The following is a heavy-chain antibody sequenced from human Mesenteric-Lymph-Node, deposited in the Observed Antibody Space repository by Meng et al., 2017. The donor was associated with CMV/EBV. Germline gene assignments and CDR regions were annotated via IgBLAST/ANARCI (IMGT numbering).Heavy chain of an antibody. J-gene: IGHJ4*02. CDR1: GYTFTSSG. Sequence: KVYCKASGYTFTSSGIRWVRQAPGQGLEWMGWISAHNGDTNYAQNLQGRVTMTTDTSTSTAYLELRSLRSDDTAVYYCARGNGGSFDYWGQGSLVTVSS. CDR2: ISAHNGDT. V-gene: IGHV1-18*01. CDR3: ARGNGGSFDY. D-gene: IGHD3-10*01.